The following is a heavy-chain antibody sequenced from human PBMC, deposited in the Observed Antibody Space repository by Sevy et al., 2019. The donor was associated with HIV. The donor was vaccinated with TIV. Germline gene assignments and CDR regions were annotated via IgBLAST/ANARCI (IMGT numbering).Heavy chain of an antibody. CDR2: IHYTGNT. Sequence: SDTLSLTCIVSGGSITDTPYYWGWIRQPPGKGLEWIGTIHYTGNTYSTLSLKSRLTISADTSNNQFSLKLSSVTAADTAVYYCASLKCSGGSCSPFDAFDIWGQGTKVTVSS. J-gene: IGHJ3*02. CDR1: GGSITDTPYY. D-gene: IGHD2-15*01. CDR3: ASLKCSGGSCSPFDAFDI. V-gene: IGHV4-39*01.